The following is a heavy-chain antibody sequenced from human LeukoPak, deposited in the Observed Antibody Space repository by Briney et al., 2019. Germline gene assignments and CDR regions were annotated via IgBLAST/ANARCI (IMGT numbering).Heavy chain of an antibody. CDR1: GFTFSSYA. D-gene: IGHD1-26*01. CDR2: ISGSGGST. V-gene: IGHV3-23*01. CDR3: AKGRGHSGSYRRVDY. Sequence: GGSLRLSCAASGFTFSSYAMSWIRQAPGKGLEWVSAISGSGGSTYYADSVKGRFTISRDNSKNTLYLQMNSLRAEDTAVYYCAKGRGHSGSYRRVDYWGQGTLVTVSS. J-gene: IGHJ4*02.